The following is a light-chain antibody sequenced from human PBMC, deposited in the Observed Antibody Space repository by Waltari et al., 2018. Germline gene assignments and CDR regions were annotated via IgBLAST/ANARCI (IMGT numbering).Light chain of an antibody. CDR3: QQYYSYPWT. CDR1: QGISSY. V-gene: IGKV1-8*01. J-gene: IGKJ1*01. Sequence: AIRMTQSPSSLPASTGDRVTIPCRARQGISSYLAWYQQKPGKAPKLLIYAASTLQSGVPSRFSGSGSGTDFTLTISCLQSEDFATYYCQQYYSYPWTFGQGTKVEIK. CDR2: AAS.